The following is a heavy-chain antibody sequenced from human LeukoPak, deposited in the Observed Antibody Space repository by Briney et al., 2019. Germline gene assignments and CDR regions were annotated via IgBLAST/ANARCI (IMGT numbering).Heavy chain of an antibody. CDR1: EYTFTAYY. V-gene: IGHV1-2*02. CDR2: INPNSGDT. Sequence: ASVKVSCKASEYTFTAYYMHWVRQAPGHGLEWMGWINPNSGDTNHAQNFQGRVTMTRDTSISTAYMQLSRLRSDDTALYYCARARGRQQLVHYFDYWGQGTLVTVSS. D-gene: IGHD6-13*01. J-gene: IGHJ4*02. CDR3: ARARGRQQLVHYFDY.